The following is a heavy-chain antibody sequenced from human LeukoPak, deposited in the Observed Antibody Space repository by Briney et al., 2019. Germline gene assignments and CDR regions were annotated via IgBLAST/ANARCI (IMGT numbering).Heavy chain of an antibody. J-gene: IGHJ6*03. CDR1: GGSISSYY. Sequence: SETLSLTCTVSGGSISSYYWSWIRQPPGKGLEWIGYIYYSGSTNYNPSLKSRVTISVDTSKNQFSLKLSSVTAADTAVYYCARVRQQLNHYYYYYYMDVWGKGTTVTVSS. V-gene: IGHV4-59*01. D-gene: IGHD6-13*01. CDR3: ARVRQQLNHYYYYYYMDV. CDR2: IYYSGST.